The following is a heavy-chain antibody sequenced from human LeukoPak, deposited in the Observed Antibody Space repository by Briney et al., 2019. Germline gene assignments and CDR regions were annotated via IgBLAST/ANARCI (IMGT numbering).Heavy chain of an antibody. Sequence: GGSLRLSCVASGFTFSTYAMNWVRQAPGKGLEWVTYISSSSSTIYYADSVKGRFTISRDNSKNTLYLQMNSLRAEDTAVYYCAKDQEYCSGGSCYLYYFDYWGQGTLVTVSS. D-gene: IGHD2-15*01. CDR2: ISSSSSTI. CDR3: AKDQEYCSGGSCYLYYFDY. CDR1: GFTFSTYA. J-gene: IGHJ4*02. V-gene: IGHV3-48*01.